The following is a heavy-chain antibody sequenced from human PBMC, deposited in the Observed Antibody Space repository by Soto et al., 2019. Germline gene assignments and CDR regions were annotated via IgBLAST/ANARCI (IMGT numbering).Heavy chain of an antibody. D-gene: IGHD3-22*01. V-gene: IGHV4-34*12. J-gene: IGHJ4*02. Sequence: SETLSLTCAVYDGSFSGYYWSWIRQPPGKGLEWIGQIFHGGSTNYGPSLKSRVTISLDTSRKQFFLELTSVTAADTAVYYCARPHYDSNTFYSFFDYWGQGTLVTVSS. CDR2: IFHGGST. CDR3: ARPHYDSNTFYSFFDY. CDR1: DGSFSGYY.